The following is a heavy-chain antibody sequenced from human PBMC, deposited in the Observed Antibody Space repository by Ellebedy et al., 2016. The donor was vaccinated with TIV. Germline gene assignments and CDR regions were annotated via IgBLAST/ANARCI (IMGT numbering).Heavy chain of an antibody. Sequence: SETLSLTXAVYGGSFSGYYWSWIRQPPGKGLEWIGEINHSGSTNYNPSLKSRVTISVDTSKNQFSLKLSSVTAADTAVYYCARASSSGWHSYFDYWGQGTLVTVSS. V-gene: IGHV4-34*01. D-gene: IGHD6-19*01. CDR3: ARASSSGWHSYFDY. J-gene: IGHJ4*02. CDR1: GGSFSGYY. CDR2: INHSGST.